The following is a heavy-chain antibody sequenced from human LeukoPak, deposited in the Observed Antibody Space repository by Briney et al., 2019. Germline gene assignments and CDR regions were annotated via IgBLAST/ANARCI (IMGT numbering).Heavy chain of an antibody. J-gene: IGHJ6*02. CDR1: GFTFSSYA. CDR3: ARDRRGYRHGMDV. D-gene: IGHD3-22*01. V-gene: IGHV3-30*04. Sequence: GRSLRLSCAASGFTFSSYAMHWVRQAPGKGLEGVAVISYDGSNKYYADSVKGRFTISRDNSKNTLYLQMNSLKAEDTAVYYCARDRRGYRHGMDVWGQGTTVTVSS. CDR2: ISYDGSNK.